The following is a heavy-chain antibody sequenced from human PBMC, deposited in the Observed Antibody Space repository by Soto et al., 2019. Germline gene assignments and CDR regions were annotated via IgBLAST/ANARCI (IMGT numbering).Heavy chain of an antibody. D-gene: IGHD3-10*01. CDR1: GFTFRSYG. CDR2: IWSDGSKK. CDR3: ARDIDTSGRYGSLDP. Sequence: QVQVVESGGGVVQPGRSLRLSCAASGFTFRSYGMHWVRQAPGKGLEWVAVIWSDGSKKYYADSVKGRFTISRDDSKNTVYQQMNSLRADDTAVYYCARDIDTSGRYGSLDPWGQGTLVTVSS. V-gene: IGHV3-33*01. J-gene: IGHJ5*02.